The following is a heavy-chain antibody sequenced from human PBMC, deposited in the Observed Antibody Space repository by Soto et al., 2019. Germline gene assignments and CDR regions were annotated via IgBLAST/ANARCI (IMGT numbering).Heavy chain of an antibody. CDR3: AREGSYSAYNFAHGIQLWSFDF. CDR1: GGSINTFY. J-gene: IGHJ4*02. D-gene: IGHD5-12*01. Sequence: ETLSLTCTVSGGSINTFYWSWVRQPAGKGLEWIGRIFSSGSTSFNPSLESRVAMSVDTSKNHFSLNLSSVTAADMAVYYCAREGSYSAYNFAHGIQLWSFDFWGQGALVTVSS. CDR2: IFSSGST. V-gene: IGHV4-4*07.